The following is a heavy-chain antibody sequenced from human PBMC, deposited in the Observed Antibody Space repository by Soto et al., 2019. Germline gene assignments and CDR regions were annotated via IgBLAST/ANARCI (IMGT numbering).Heavy chain of an antibody. V-gene: IGHV3-23*01. CDR2: ISGSGDFT. D-gene: IGHD4-4*01. J-gene: IGHJ6*02. CDR3: TTNFYSDYGMDV. CDR1: GFTFSNYA. Sequence: PGGSLRLSCAASGFTFSNYAISWVRQTPGKGLEWVSVISGSGDFTYYADSVKGRFTISRDNPKNTIYLQMNSLRAEDTAVYYCTTNFYSDYGMDVWGQGTTVTVSS.